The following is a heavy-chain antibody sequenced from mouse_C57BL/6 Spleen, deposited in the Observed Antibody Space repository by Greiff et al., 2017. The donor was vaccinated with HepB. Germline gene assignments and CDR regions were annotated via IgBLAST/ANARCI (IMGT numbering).Heavy chain of an antibody. CDR2: ISDGGSYT. D-gene: IGHD1-1*01. CDR3: ARDRDYGSRGYFDV. Sequence: EVKLMESGGGLVKPGGFLKLSCAASGFTFSSYAMSWVRQTPEKRLEWVATISDGGSYTYYPDNVKGRFTISRDNAKNNLYLQMSHLKSEDTAMYYCARDRDYGSRGYFDVWGTGTTVTVSS. J-gene: IGHJ1*03. CDR1: GFTFSSYA. V-gene: IGHV5-4*01.